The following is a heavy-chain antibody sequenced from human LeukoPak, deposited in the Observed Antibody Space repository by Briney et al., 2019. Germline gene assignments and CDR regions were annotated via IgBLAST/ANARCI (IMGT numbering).Heavy chain of an antibody. CDR3: AREDCSSTSCYMGGYYGMDV. CDR2: INPSGGTT. Sequence: ASVKVSCKASGYTFTRYYMHWVRQAPGQGLEWMGIINPSGGTTSYPQKFQGRVTVTRDTSTSTVYMELSRLRSEDTAVYYCAREDCSSTSCYMGGYYGMDVWGQGTTVTVSS. D-gene: IGHD2-2*02. J-gene: IGHJ6*02. V-gene: IGHV1-46*01. CDR1: GYTFTRYY.